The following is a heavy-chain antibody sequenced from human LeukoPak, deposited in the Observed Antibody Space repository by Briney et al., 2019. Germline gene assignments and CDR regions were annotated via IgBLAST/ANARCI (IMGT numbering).Heavy chain of an antibody. CDR1: GFTFSSYS. D-gene: IGHD1-26*01. V-gene: IGHV3-48*01. CDR3: AREWELWDAFDI. J-gene: IGHJ3*02. Sequence: GSLGLSCAASGFTFSSYSMNWVRQAPGKGLEWVSYISSSSSTIYYADSVKGRFTISRDNAKNSLYLQMNSLRAEDTAVYYCAREWELWDAFDIWGQGTMVTVSS. CDR2: ISSSSSTI.